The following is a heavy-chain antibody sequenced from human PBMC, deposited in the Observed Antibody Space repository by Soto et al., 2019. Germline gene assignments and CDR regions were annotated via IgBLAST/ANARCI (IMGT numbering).Heavy chain of an antibody. CDR3: ARSAPPIDY. V-gene: IGHV1-18*01. Sequence: ASVKVSCKASGYTFTSYGISWVRQAPGQGLEWMGWISAGNGNTKYSQKFQGRVTITRDTSASTAYMELSSLRSEDTAVYYCARSAPPIDYWGQGTLVTVSS. J-gene: IGHJ4*02. CDR2: ISAGNGNT. CDR1: GYTFTSYG.